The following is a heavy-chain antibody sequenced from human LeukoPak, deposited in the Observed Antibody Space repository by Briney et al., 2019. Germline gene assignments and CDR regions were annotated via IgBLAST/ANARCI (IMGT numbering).Heavy chain of an antibody. CDR2: INHSGST. Sequence: SETLSLTCAVYGGSFSGYYWSWIRQPPGKGLEWIGEINHSGSTNYNPSLKSRVTISVDTSKNQFSLKLSSVTAADTAVYYCARDINVVSYNAFDIWGQGTMVTVSS. D-gene: IGHD1-26*01. V-gene: IGHV4-34*01. CDR3: ARDINVVSYNAFDI. CDR1: GGSFSGYY. J-gene: IGHJ3*02.